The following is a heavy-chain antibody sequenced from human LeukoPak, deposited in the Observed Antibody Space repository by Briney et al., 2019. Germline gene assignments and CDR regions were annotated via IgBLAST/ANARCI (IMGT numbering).Heavy chain of an antibody. D-gene: IGHD3-22*01. Sequence: GGSLRLSCAASGFTFSSYAMSWVRQAPGKGLEWVSAISGSGGSTYYADSVKGRFTISRDNSKNTLYLQMNSLRAEDTAVYCCAKGRSSGYNAFDIWGQGTMVTVSS. CDR1: GFTFSSYA. V-gene: IGHV3-23*01. CDR2: ISGSGGST. CDR3: AKGRSSGYNAFDI. J-gene: IGHJ3*02.